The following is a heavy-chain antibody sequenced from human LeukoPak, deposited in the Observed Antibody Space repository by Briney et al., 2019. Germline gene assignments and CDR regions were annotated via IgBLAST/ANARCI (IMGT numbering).Heavy chain of an antibody. CDR3: ARQNSVWNSAFSGSQNWYFDL. Sequence: GESLKISCKGSGYKFPIYWIGWVRQMPGKGLEWMGIIYPGDSDTRYSPSFQGQVTISVDQSISTAYLHWNGLKASDTAMYYCARQNSVWNSAFSGSQNWYFDLWGRGTLVTVSS. CDR1: GYKFPIYW. V-gene: IGHV5-51*01. D-gene: IGHD3-22*01. CDR2: IYPGDSDT. J-gene: IGHJ2*01.